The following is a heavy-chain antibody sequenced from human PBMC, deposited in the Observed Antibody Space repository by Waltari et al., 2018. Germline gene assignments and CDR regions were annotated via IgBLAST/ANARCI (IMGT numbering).Heavy chain of an antibody. D-gene: IGHD1-26*01. CDR3: ASISGSYLGGFDY. J-gene: IGHJ4*02. Sequence: EVQLVESGGGLVKPGGSLRLSCAASGFTFSSYSMNWVRQAPGKGLEWVSSISSSSSYIYYADSVKGRFTISRDNAKNSLYLQMNSLRAEDTAVYYCASISGSYLGGFDYWGQGTLVTVSS. V-gene: IGHV3-21*01. CDR1: GFTFSSYS. CDR2: ISSSSSYI.